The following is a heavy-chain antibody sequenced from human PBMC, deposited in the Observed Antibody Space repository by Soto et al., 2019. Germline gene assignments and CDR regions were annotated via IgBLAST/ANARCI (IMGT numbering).Heavy chain of an antibody. CDR1: GGSVSSGSYY. V-gene: IGHV4-61*01. CDR2: IYYSGST. Sequence: SETLSLTCTVSGGSVSSGSYYWSWIRQPPGKGLEWICYIYYSGSTNYNPSLKSRVTISVDTSKNQFSLKLSSVTAADTAVYYCARDPMGATFFDYWGQGTLVTVSS. CDR3: ARDPMGATFFDY. J-gene: IGHJ4*02. D-gene: IGHD1-26*01.